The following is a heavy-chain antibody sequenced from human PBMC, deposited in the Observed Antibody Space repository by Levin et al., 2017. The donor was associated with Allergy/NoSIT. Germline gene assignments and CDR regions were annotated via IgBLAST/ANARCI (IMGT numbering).Heavy chain of an antibody. CDR1: GFTLSTYA. D-gene: IGHD2-2*01. J-gene: IGHJ6*02. CDR2: ISDNSGST. CDR3: AKDLSAVPAANYYYGMDV. Sequence: GGSLRLSCAASGFTLSTYAMSWVRQAPGKGLEWVSSISDNSGSTYYAGSVKGRFTISRENSKHTLYLQMNSLRAEDTAMYYCAKDLSAVPAANYYYGMDVWGQGTTVTVSS. V-gene: IGHV3-23*01.